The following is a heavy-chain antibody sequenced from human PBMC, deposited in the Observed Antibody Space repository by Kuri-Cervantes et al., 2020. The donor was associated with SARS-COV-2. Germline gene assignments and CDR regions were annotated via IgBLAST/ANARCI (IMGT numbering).Heavy chain of an antibody. D-gene: IGHD5-24*01. CDR3: ARVIRDGYNWAYFDY. V-gene: IGHV3-21*01. CDR1: GFTFSGYS. CDR2: ITGSSSYI. J-gene: IGHJ4*02. Sequence: GESLKISCAASGFTFSGYSMNWVRQAPGMGLEWVSSITGSSSYIYYADSVKGRFTISRDNTKKSLYLQMNSLRAEDTAVYYCARVIRDGYNWAYFDYWGQGTLVTVSS.